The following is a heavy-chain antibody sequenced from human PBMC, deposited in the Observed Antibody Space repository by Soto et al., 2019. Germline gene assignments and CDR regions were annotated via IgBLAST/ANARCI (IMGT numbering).Heavy chain of an antibody. J-gene: IGHJ5*02. V-gene: IGHV4-31*11. CDR2: IYSSGST. CDR1: GGSIISASYS. D-gene: IGHD6-6*01. Sequence: QVQLQESGPRLVKPSQTLSLSCAVSGGSIISASYSWNWIRQSPGRGLEWIGHIYSSGSTYYNPYLKSRVSISVDTSNNQVSLKLTSVTAADTAVYFCAREDAARIERWFDAWGQGILVTVSS. CDR3: AREDAARIERWFDA.